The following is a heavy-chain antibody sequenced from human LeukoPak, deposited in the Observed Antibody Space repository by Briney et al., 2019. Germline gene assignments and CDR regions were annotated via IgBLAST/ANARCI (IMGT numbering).Heavy chain of an antibody. D-gene: IGHD6-6*01. Sequence: PSETLSLTCTVSSGSISTSNYYWGWVRQPPGKALEWIGSIYHSGSTYYNPSLKSRVTISVDTSKNQFSLKLSSVTAADTAVYYCARDSSSSYFDYWGQGTLVTVSS. J-gene: IGHJ4*02. V-gene: IGHV4-39*07. CDR2: IYHSGST. CDR1: SGSISTSNYY. CDR3: ARDSSSSYFDY.